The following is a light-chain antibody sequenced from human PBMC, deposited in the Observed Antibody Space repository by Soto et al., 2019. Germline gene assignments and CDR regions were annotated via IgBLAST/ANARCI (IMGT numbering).Light chain of an antibody. CDR2: PAS. Sequence: IQLTQSPSSLSASVGDRVTITCRASQGISSYLAWYQQKPGKAPKLLIYPASSLKSGVPSRFSVSGSATEFTITISSQQPDDFSTYDCQQLKSYPITCGQGTRLEIK. CDR1: QGISSY. CDR3: QQLKSYPIT. J-gene: IGKJ5*01. V-gene: IGKV1-9*01.